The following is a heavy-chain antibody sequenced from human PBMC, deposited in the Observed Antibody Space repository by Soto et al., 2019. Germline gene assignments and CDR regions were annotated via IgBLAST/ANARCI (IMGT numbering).Heavy chain of an antibody. D-gene: IGHD3-22*01. V-gene: IGHV1-69*13. CDR1: GGTFSSYA. CDR2: IIPIFGTA. J-gene: IGHJ4*02. CDR3: AREVYSPRIGYYYDSSGYY. Sequence: GASVNVSCKASGGTFSSYAISWVRQAPGQGLEWMGGIIPIFGTANYAQKFQGRVTITADESTSTAYMELSSLRSEDTAVYYCAREVYSPRIGYYYDSSGYYWGQGTLVTVSS.